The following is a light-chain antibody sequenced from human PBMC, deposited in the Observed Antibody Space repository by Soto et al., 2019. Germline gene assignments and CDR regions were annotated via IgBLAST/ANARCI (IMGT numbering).Light chain of an antibody. J-gene: IGKJ1*01. CDR1: QGISSY. V-gene: IGKV1-8*01. Sequence: AIRMTQSPSSLSASTGDRVTITCRASQGISSYLAWYQQKPGKAPKLLIYAASTLQSGVPSRFSGSGSGTDFTLTISGVLSEDFATYYCQHYYSYPWTFGQGTNVESK. CDR2: AAS. CDR3: QHYYSYPWT.